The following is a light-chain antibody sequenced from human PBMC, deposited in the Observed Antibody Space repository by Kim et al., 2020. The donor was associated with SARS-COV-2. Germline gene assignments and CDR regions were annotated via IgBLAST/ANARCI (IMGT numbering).Light chain of an antibody. V-gene: IGLV2-14*03. Sequence: QSALTQPASVSASLGQSITISCTGTSSDIGGYNFVSWYQQHPGRAPKLMIYDVSHRPSGVSNRFSGSKSGSTASLTISGLQAEDEADYYCSSFTASTLYVFGDGTKVTDL. J-gene: IGLJ1*01. CDR1: SSDIGGYNF. CDR3: SSFTASTLYV. CDR2: DVS.